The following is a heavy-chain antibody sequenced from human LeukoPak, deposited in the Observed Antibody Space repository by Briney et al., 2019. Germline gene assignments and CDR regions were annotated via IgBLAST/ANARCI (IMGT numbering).Heavy chain of an antibody. Sequence: SETLSLTCTVSGGSISSSSYYWGWIRQPPGKGLEWIGSIYYSGSTYYNPSLKSRVTISVDTSKNQFSLKLSSVTAADTAVYYCARDPRDGYDPWGQGTLVTVSS. V-gene: IGHV4-39*07. CDR1: GGSISSSSYY. J-gene: IGHJ5*02. CDR2: IYYSGST. CDR3: ARDPRDGYDP. D-gene: IGHD6-25*01.